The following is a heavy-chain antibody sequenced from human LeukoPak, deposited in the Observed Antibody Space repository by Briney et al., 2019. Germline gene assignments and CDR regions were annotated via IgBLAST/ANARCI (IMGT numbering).Heavy chain of an antibody. CDR1: GFAFSSHA. Sequence: GGSLRLSCAASGFAFSSHAMTWVRQAPGKGLEWVSAISESGDRTYYADSVKGRFTISRDNSKNTLFVQMDSLRAEDTAVFYCVRGWKIGGYTYGFDSWGQGTLVTVSS. CDR2: ISESGDRT. V-gene: IGHV3-23*01. J-gene: IGHJ4*02. CDR3: VRGWKIGGYTYGFDS. D-gene: IGHD5-18*01.